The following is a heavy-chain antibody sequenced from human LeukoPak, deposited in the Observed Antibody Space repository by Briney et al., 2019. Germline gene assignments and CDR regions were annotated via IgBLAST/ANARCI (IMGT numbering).Heavy chain of an antibody. CDR3: ARGAPPKDAVFFDY. Sequence: PSETLSLTCSVSGVSITSGSYYWGWIRQSAGKGLEWIGRVHSSGDIYHNAAFRSRAAVSGAASKNQFSLQLNSVTAADTAVYYCARGAPPKDAVFFDYWGQGALITVSS. D-gene: IGHD3-16*01. CDR1: GVSITSGSYY. J-gene: IGHJ4*02. V-gene: IGHV4-61*02. CDR2: VHSSGDI.